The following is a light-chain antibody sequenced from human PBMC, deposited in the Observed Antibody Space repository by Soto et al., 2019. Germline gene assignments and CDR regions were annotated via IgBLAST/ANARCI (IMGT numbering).Light chain of an antibody. CDR1: SSNIGNNT. CDR3: AAWDDSLNGYV. Sequence: QSVLTQPPSASGTPGQRVTISCSGSSSNIGNNTVNWYQQLPGTAPKLLIYSNNQRPSGVPDRFSGSKSGTSASLALSGLQSEDEADYYCAAWDDSLNGYVFGTGTKVTVL. V-gene: IGLV1-44*01. CDR2: SNN. J-gene: IGLJ1*01.